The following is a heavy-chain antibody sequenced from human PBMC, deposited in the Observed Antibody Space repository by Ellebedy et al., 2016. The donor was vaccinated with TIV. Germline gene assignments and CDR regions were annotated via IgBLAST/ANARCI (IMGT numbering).Heavy chain of an antibody. CDR1: GFTFSSYA. D-gene: IGHD1-26*01. CDR3: ARARVGASTYYFDY. J-gene: IGHJ4*02. Sequence: GESLKISCEASGFTFSSYAMSWVRQAPGKGLEWVSAISGSGGSTYYADSVKGRFTISRDNSKNTLYLQMNSLRAEDTAVYYGARARVGASTYYFDYWGQGTLVTVSS. CDR2: ISGSGGST. V-gene: IGHV3-23*01.